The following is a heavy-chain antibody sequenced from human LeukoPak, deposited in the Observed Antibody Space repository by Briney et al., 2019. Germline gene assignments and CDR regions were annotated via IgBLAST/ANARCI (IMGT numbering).Heavy chain of an antibody. D-gene: IGHD2-21*02. CDR1: GFTFDDSG. CDR3: AREEKLLFGLDY. V-gene: IGHV3-33*08. CDR2: IWYDGSNK. J-gene: IGHJ4*02. Sequence: KPGGSLRLSCTASGFTFDDSGMSWVRQAPGKGLEWVAVIWYDGSNKYYADSVKGRFTISRDNSKNTLYLQMNSLRAEDTAVYYCAREEKLLFGLDYWGQGTLVTVSS.